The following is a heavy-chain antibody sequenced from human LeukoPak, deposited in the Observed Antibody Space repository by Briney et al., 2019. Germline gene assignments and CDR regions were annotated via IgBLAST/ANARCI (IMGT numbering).Heavy chain of an antibody. CDR3: ARPRGLHGMFMDV. CDR1: GGFFSGYY. D-gene: IGHD4-17*01. Sequence: SETLSLTCAVCGGFFSGYYWSWIRQPPGKGLEWIGEINHSGSTNYNPSLKSRVTISVDTSKNQFSLKLSSVTAADTAVYYCARPRGLHGMFMDVWGQGTTVTVSS. J-gene: IGHJ6*02. V-gene: IGHV4-34*01. CDR2: INHSGST.